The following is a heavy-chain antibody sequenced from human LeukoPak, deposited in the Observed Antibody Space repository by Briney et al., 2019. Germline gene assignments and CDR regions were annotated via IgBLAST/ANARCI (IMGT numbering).Heavy chain of an antibody. CDR3: ARGPDYCSSTSCYPEEIEYYFDY. CDR2: IYYSGTA. D-gene: IGHD2-2*01. J-gene: IGHJ4*02. Sequence: PSETLSLTCTVSGGSISSGGYYWSWVRQHPEKGLEWIGYIYYSGTAYYNPSLKSRVTMSVDTSKNQFSLKLDSVTAEDTAVYYCARGPDYCSSTSCYPEEIEYYFDYWGQGTLVTVSS. CDR1: GGSISSGGYY. V-gene: IGHV4-31*03.